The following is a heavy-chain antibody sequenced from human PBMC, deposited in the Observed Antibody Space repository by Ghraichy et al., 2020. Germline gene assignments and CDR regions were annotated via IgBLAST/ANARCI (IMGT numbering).Heavy chain of an antibody. J-gene: IGHJ4*03. CDR2: IYFTGTT. CDR3: ARGRPYRSGGDPDAFDT. V-gene: IGHV4-39*07. D-gene: IGHD3-3*01. Sequence: SETLSLTCSVSGDSVSSSTYYWGWVRQPPGLGLEWITSIYFTGTTYYNPSLKGRVTISVDTSKNQFSLSLNSVTAADTAVYYCARGRPYRSGGDPDAFDTWGQGTLVTVSS. CDR1: GDSVSSSTYY.